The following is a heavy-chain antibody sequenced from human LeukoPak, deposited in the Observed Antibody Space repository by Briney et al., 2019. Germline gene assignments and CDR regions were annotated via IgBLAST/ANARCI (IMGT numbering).Heavy chain of an antibody. J-gene: IGHJ4*02. CDR2: IKPDGSEK. CDR3: ARGPSGGSSN. V-gene: IGHV3-7*01. CDR1: GFTFSSYW. D-gene: IGHD6-6*01. Sequence: QAGGSLRLSCAASGFTFSSYWLSWVRQAPGKGLEWVANIKPDGSEKYYVDSVEGRFTISRDNAKNSLYLQMDSLRAEDTAVYYCARGPSGGSSNWGQGILVTVSS.